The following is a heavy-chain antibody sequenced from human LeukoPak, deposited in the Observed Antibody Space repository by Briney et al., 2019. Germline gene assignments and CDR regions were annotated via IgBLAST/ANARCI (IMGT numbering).Heavy chain of an antibody. V-gene: IGHV4-31*03. CDR1: GGSISSGGYC. D-gene: IGHD3-16*01. J-gene: IGHJ3*02. CDR2: IYYSGST. Sequence: PSQTLSLTCTVSGGSISSGGYCWSWIRQHPGKGLEWIGYIYYSGSTYYNPSLKSRVTISVDTSKNQFSLKLSSVTAADTAVYYCARVWDYDYVWGRPGGDAFDIWGQGTMVTVSS. CDR3: ARVWDYDYVWGRPGGDAFDI.